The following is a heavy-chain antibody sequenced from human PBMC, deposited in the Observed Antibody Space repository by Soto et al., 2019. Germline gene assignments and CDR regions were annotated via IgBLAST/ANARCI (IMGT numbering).Heavy chain of an antibody. J-gene: IGHJ3*02. CDR1: GGSISSDNYF. CDR2: IDYIGRA. CDR3: ARDVTSDDASDAFDI. V-gene: IGHV4-31*03. D-gene: IGHD3-10*01. Sequence: QVQLQESGPGLVTPSQTLSLTCTVSGGSISSDNYFWSWIHQHQGKGLEWIGYIDYIGRAYYNPSLKSRVTTSVDTSKNQFSLRLSSVTVADTATYYCARDVTSDDASDAFDIWGQGTVVTVSS.